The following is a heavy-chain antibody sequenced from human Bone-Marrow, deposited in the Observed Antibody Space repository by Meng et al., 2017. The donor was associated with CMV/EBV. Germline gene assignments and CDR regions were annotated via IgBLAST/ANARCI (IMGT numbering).Heavy chain of an antibody. CDR1: TDSFVSNTYY. D-gene: IGHD2-2*01. J-gene: IGHJ4*02. Sequence: SETLSLTCVVSTDSFVSNTYYWSWIRQPPGKKLERIGYVYHTGSTHYSPSLKSRVTISVDTSKNQFSLKLHSVTAADTAVYYCARETIGENQLLFDYWGQGTLVTVSS. CDR2: VYHTGST. V-gene: IGHV4-61*01. CDR3: ARETIGENQLLFDY.